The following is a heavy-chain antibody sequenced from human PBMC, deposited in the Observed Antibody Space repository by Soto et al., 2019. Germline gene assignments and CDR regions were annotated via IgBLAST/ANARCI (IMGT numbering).Heavy chain of an antibody. Sequence: ASVKVSCKASGYTFTGYYMHWVRQAPGQGLEWMGWINPNSGGTNYAQKFQGWVTMTRDTSISTAYMKLSSVTAADTAVYYCASQYYDILTGYPDYMDVWGKGTTVTVSS. V-gene: IGHV1-2*04. CDR1: GYTFTGYY. CDR2: INPNSGGT. D-gene: IGHD3-9*01. J-gene: IGHJ6*03. CDR3: ASQYYDILTGYPDYMDV.